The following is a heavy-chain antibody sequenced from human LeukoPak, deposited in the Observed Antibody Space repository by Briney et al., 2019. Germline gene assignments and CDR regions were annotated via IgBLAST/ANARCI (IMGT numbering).Heavy chain of an antibody. CDR2: IYYSGST. V-gene: IGHV4-30-4*08. J-gene: IGHJ4*02. CDR1: GGSISSGDYY. D-gene: IGHD4-23*01. CDR3: ARAVVTTVEFFDY. Sequence: SQTLSLTCTVSGGSISSGDYYWSWIRQPPGKGLEWIGYIYYSGSTYYNPALKSRVTISVDTSKNQFSLKLSSVTAADTAVYYCARAVVTTVEFFDYWGQGTLVTVSS.